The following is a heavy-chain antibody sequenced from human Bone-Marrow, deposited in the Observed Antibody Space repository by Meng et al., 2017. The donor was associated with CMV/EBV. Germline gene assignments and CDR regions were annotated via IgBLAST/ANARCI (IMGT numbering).Heavy chain of an antibody. CDR1: GYTFTSYY. J-gene: IGHJ6*02. CDR2: INPSGGST. CDR3: ARGPWELPQPADGNYYYYGMDV. V-gene: IGHV1-46*01. Sequence: ASVKVSCKASGYTFTSYYMHWVRQAPGQGLEWIGIINPSGGSTSYAQKFQGRVTMTRDTSTSTVYMELSSLRSEDTAVYYCARGPWELPQPADGNYYYYGMDVWGQGTTVTVSS. D-gene: IGHD1-26*01.